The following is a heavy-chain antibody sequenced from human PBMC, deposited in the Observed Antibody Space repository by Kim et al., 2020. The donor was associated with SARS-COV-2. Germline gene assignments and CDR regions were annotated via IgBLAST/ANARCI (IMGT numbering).Heavy chain of an antibody. CDR2: IYYSGST. D-gene: IGHD2-8*01. CDR3: AKVRYCPTTDCQTARWFGP. CDR1: SGSISSDGYY. J-gene: IGHJ5*02. V-gene: IGHV4-31*03. Sequence: SETLSLTCTVSSGSISSDGYYWSWIRQHPGKGREWIGYIYYSGSTYYNPYLKSRITISVDTSKNQFSLELTSVTAADTAVYYCAKVRYCPTTDCQTARWFGPWGQETLVTVSS.